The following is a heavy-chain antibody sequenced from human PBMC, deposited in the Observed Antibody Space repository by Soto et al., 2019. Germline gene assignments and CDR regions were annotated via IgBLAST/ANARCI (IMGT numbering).Heavy chain of an antibody. Sequence: SETLSLTCTVSGGSISSYYWSWVRQPPGKGLEWIGYIYYSGSINYQPSLKSRVTISVDTSKNQFSLKLSSVTAADTAVYYCARSGAAAGRYYYYGMDVWGQGTTVTVSS. CDR3: ARSGAAAGRYYYYGMDV. CDR2: IYYSGSI. D-gene: IGHD6-13*01. J-gene: IGHJ6*02. V-gene: IGHV4-59*12. CDR1: GGSISSYY.